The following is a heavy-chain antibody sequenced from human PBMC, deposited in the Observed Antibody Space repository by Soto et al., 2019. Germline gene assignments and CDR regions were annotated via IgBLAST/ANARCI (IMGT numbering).Heavy chain of an antibody. J-gene: IGHJ4*02. Sequence: QVQLVQSGAEVKKPGSSVRVSCKAAGGPFSMFTFNWVRQAPGQGLEWMGGIIPRFRTTNYAPTLQYRVTITADESRNTLYMELSSLRSEDTAVYFCARGRGLYNSGRSQLDYWGQGTPVTVSS. V-gene: IGHV1-69*01. CDR1: GGPFSMFT. CDR3: ARGRGLYNSGRSQLDY. CDR2: IIPRFRTT. D-gene: IGHD6-19*01.